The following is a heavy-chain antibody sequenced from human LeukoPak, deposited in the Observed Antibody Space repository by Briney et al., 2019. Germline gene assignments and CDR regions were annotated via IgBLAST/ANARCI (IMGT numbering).Heavy chain of an antibody. CDR1: GGSISSYY. CDR3: AKQRRPAYYYGSGSAFDI. D-gene: IGHD3-10*01. Sequence: SETLSLTCTVSGGSISSYYWSWIRQSAGKGLEWIGRIYTSGSTNYNPSLKRRVTMSVDTSKNQFSLKLSSVTAADTAVYYCAKQRRPAYYYGSGSAFDIWGQGTMVTVSS. V-gene: IGHV4-4*07. CDR2: IYTSGST. J-gene: IGHJ3*02.